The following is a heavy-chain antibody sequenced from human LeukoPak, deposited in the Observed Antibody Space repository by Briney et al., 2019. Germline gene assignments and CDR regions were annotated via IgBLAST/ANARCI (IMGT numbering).Heavy chain of an antibody. J-gene: IGHJ4*02. CDR2: IIPIFGTA. CDR1: GGTFSSYA. V-gene: IGHV1-69*05. CDR3: ARDYPPSATVGNSRV. Sequence: GSSVKVSCKASGGTFSSYAISWVRQAPGQGLEWMGGIIPIFGTANYAQKFQGRVTITTDESTSTAYMELSSLRSEDTAVYYCARDYPPSATVGNSRVWGQGTLVTVSS. D-gene: IGHD4-11*01.